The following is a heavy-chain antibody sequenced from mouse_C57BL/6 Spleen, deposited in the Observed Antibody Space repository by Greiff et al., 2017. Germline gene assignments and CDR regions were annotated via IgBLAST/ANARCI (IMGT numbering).Heavy chain of an antibody. CDR3: ARCSSGYAGAY. V-gene: IGHV1-7*01. CDR1: GYTFTSYW. D-gene: IGHD3-2*02. CDR2: INPSSGYT. Sequence: QVQLKESGAELAKPGASVKLSCKASGYTFTSYWMHWVKQRPGQGLEWIGYINPSSGYTKYSQKFKDKATLTADKSSSTAYMQLSSLTYEDSAVYYCARCSSGYAGAYWGQGTLVTVSA. J-gene: IGHJ3*01.